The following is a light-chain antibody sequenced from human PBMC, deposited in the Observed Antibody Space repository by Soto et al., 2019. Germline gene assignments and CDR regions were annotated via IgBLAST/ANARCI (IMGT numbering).Light chain of an antibody. CDR1: QSISNW. Sequence: DIQMTQSPSTLSASVGDRVTITCRASQSISNWLAWYQQKPGTAPKVLIYHASNLQSGVPSRFSGSGSGTDFTLTISSLEPEDFAVYYCQQRSDWPPITFGQGTRLEIK. CDR2: HAS. CDR3: QQRSDWPPIT. J-gene: IGKJ5*01. V-gene: IGKV1-5*01.